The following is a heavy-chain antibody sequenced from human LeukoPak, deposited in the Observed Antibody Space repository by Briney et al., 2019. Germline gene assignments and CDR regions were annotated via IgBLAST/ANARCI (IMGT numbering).Heavy chain of an antibody. CDR3: ARARSTSCYFCFDY. V-gene: IGHV4-31*03. CDR1: GGSISSGGYY. D-gene: IGHD2-2*01. CDR2: IYYSGST. Sequence: MPSQTLSLTCTVSGGSISSGGYYWSWIRQHPGKGLEWIGYIYYSGSTYYNPSLKSRVTISVDTSKNQFSLKLSSVTAADTAVYYCARARSTSCYFCFDYWGQGTLVTVSS. J-gene: IGHJ4*02.